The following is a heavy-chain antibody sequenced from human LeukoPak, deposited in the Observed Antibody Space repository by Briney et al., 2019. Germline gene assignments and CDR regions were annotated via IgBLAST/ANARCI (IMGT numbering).Heavy chain of an antibody. V-gene: IGHV3-11*01. J-gene: IGHJ5*02. CDR1: GFTFNDYY. Sequence: GGSLRLSCAASGFTFNDYYMSWIRKAPGHGLGWLSYINIGGTKTHYADSVKGRFTISRDNAKKSLYLEMNNLRAEDTAVYYCATDGAGFDTWGQGVLVTVSS. CDR2: INIGGTKT. CDR3: ATDGAGFDT.